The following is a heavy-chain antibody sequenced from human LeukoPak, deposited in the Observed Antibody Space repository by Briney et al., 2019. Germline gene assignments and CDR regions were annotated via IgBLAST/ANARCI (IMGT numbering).Heavy chain of an antibody. J-gene: IGHJ4*02. V-gene: IGHV3-74*01. CDR3: ARGGGYRLDY. Sequence: GGSLRLSCAASGFTFRGYGVHWVRQTPGKGLEWVSAIETDGSATTYVDSVEGRFSISRDNAKNILFLQMNSLRVEDTAVYYCARGGGYRLDYWGQGTLVTVSS. CDR1: GFTFRGYG. CDR2: IETDGSAT. D-gene: IGHD6-25*01.